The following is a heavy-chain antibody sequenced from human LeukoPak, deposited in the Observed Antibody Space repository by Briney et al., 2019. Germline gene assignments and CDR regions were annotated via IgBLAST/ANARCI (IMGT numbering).Heavy chain of an antibody. D-gene: IGHD3-10*01. J-gene: IGHJ4*02. V-gene: IGHV2-5*02. Sequence: ESGPTLVQPTQTLTLTCTFSGLSLTSNEVGVGWIRQPPGKALEWLALIYWDDDKRYIPPLKNRLTITKDTSKNQVVLTMTNMDPVDTATYYCTHRAGGPSRPHFHYWGQGILVTVSS. CDR2: IYWDDDK. CDR3: THRAGGPSRPHFHY. CDR1: GLSLTSNEVG.